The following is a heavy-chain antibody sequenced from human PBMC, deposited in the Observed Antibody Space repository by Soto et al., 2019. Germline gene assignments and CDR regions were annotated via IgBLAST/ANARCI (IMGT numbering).Heavy chain of an antibody. Sequence: ASVKASCKASGYTFTSYGISWVRQAPGQRLEWLRWISAYNGNTNYAQTLLGRVTMTTDTSTSTAYMELRSMRSDDTAVYYCTRGTGRYDFWSGKPLPYYFEYWGQGSLVTVSS. V-gene: IGHV1-18*01. CDR1: GYTFTSYG. D-gene: IGHD3-3*01. J-gene: IGHJ4*02. CDR2: ISAYNGNT. CDR3: TRGTGRYDFWSGKPLPYYFEY.